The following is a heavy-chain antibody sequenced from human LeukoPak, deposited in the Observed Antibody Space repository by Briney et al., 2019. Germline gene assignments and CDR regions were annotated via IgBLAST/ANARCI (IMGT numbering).Heavy chain of an antibody. CDR1: GFTFSSHA. V-gene: IGHV3-23*01. CDR2: ISGTAGST. D-gene: IGHD2-15*01. Sequence: PGASLRLSCAASGFTFSSHAMSWVRQAPGKGLEWVSGISGTAGSTYYADSVKGRFTISRDNSKNTLYLQMNSLRVEDTAVYYRAKAPGHCSRGICYYYYYYDMDVWGQGTTVTVSS. CDR3: AKAPGHCSRGICYYYYYYDMDV. J-gene: IGHJ6*02.